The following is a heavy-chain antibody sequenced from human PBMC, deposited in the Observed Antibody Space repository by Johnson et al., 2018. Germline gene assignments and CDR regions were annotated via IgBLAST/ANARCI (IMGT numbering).Heavy chain of an antibody. CDR3: AKDRSPQQLLVPDAFDI. CDR2: ISWNSGSI. V-gene: IGHV3-9*01. CDR1: GFTFDDYA. D-gene: IGHD6-19*01. Sequence: VQLQESGGGLVQPGRSLRLSCAASGFTFDDYAMHWVRQAPGKGLEWVSGISWNSGSIGYAASVKGRFTISRDNAKNSLYLQMNSLRAEDTALYYCAKDRSPQQLLVPDAFDIWGQGKMVTVSS. J-gene: IGHJ3*02.